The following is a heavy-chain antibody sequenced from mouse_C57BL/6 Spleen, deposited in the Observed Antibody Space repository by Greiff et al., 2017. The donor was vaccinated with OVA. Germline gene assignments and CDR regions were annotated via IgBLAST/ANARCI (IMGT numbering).Heavy chain of an antibody. D-gene: IGHD3-2*02. CDR1: GYTFTSYW. J-gene: IGHJ4*01. V-gene: IGHV1-55*01. Sequence: QVQLQQPGAELVKPGASVKMSCKASGYTFTSYWITWVKQRPGQGLEWIGDIYPGSGSTNYNEKFKSKATLTVDTSSSTAYMQLSSLTSEDSAAYYCASQLRFYAMDYWGQGTSVTVSS. CDR3: ASQLRFYAMDY. CDR2: IYPGSGST.